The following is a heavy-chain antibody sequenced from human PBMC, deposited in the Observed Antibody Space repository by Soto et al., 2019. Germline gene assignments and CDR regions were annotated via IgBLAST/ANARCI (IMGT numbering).Heavy chain of an antibody. CDR2: ISGSGGST. J-gene: IGHJ4*02. D-gene: IGHD3-22*01. CDR3: AKVLSYYDSSGYSPDPFDY. Sequence: GGSLRLSCAASGFTFSSYAMSWVRQAPGKGLEWVSAISGSGGSTYYADSVKGRFTISRDNSKNTLYLQMNSLRAEDTAVYYCAKVLSYYDSSGYSPDPFDYWGQGTLVTVSS. V-gene: IGHV3-23*01. CDR1: GFTFSSYA.